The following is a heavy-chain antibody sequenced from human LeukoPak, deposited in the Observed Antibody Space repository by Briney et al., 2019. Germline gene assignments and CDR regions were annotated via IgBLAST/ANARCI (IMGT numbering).Heavy chain of an antibody. J-gene: IGHJ4*02. CDR3: ARSAYSSGWHLREFDY. CDR1: GGSTSSYY. V-gene: IGHV4-59*01. Sequence: SETLSLTCTVSGGSTSSYYWSWIRQPPGKGLEWIGYIYYSGSTNYNPSLKSRVTISVDTSKNQFSLKLSSVTAADTAVYYCARSAYSSGWHLREFDYWGQGTLVTVSS. CDR2: IYYSGST. D-gene: IGHD6-19*01.